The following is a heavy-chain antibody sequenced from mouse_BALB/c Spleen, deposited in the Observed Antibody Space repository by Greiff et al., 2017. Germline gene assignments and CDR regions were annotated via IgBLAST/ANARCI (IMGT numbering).Heavy chain of an antibody. J-gene: IGHJ4*01. CDR3: AGGDYDGYAMDY. CDR1: GFTFSSFG. Sequence: EVQLQQSGGGLVQPGGSRKLSCAASGFTFSSFGMHWVRQAPEKGLEWVAYISSGSSTIYYADTVKGRFTISRDNPKNTLFLQMTSLRSEDTAMYYCAGGDYDGYAMDYWGQGTSVTVSS. CDR2: ISSGSSTI. V-gene: IGHV5-17*02. D-gene: IGHD2-4*01.